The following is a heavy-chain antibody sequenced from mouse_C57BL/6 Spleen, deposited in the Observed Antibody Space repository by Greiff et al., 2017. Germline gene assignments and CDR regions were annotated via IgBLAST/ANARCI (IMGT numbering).Heavy chain of an antibody. CDR2: ISSGGVYI. V-gene: IGHV5-9-1*02. CDR1: GFTFSSYA. CDR3: TILASYYGSSYDAMDY. Sequence: EVKLMEPGEGLVKPGGSLKLSCAASGFTFSSYAMSWVRQTPEKRLEWVAYISSGGVYIYYADTVKGRFTISRDNARNTLYLQMSIPKAEDTVMYYCTILASYYGSSYDAMDYWGQGTSVTVSS. J-gene: IGHJ4*01. D-gene: IGHD1-1*01.